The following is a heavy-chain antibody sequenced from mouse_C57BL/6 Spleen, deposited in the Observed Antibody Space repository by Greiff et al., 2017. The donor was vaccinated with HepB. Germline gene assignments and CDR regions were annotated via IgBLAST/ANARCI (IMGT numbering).Heavy chain of an antibody. CDR3: ARWGDWYFDV. V-gene: IGHV1-4*01. CDR2: INPSSGYT. J-gene: IGHJ1*03. CDR1: GYTFTSYT. Sequence: LQESGAELARPGASVKMSCKASGYTFTSYTMHWVKQRPGQGLEWIGYINPSSGYTKYNQKFKDKATLTADKSSSTAYMQLSSLTSEDSAVYYCARWGDWYFDVWGTGTTVTVSS.